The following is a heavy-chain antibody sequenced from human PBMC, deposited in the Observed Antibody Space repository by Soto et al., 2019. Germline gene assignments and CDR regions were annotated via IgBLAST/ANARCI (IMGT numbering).Heavy chain of an antibody. CDR1: GFTFSSYS. V-gene: IGHV3-48*01. CDR3: ARDEGFLEWLLIYYGMDV. CDR2: ISSSSSTI. D-gene: IGHD3-3*01. J-gene: IGHJ6*02. Sequence: GGSLRLSCAASGFTFSSYSMNWVRQAPGKGLEWVSYISSSSSTIYYADSVKGRFTISRDNAKNSLYLQMNSLRAEDTAVYYCARDEGFLEWLLIYYGMDVWGQGTTVTVSS.